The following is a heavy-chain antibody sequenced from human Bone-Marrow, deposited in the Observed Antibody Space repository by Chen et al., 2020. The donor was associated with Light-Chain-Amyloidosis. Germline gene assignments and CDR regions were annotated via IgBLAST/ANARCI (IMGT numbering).Heavy chain of an antibody. CDR3: TKDRNNDFWSGTSNWFDP. Sequence: EVQLVESGGGMIQPGGPLRVSCEAPGFKFDASAIPWVRQASGRGLEWVSLISGDGRTTHYADSVKGRFTISRDNSKRFLYLEMNSLRNEDTAIYYCTKDRNNDFWSGTSNWFDPWGQGTPVTVST. D-gene: IGHD3-3*01. V-gene: IGHV3-43*02. J-gene: IGHJ5*02. CDR2: ISGDGRTT. CDR1: GFKFDASA.